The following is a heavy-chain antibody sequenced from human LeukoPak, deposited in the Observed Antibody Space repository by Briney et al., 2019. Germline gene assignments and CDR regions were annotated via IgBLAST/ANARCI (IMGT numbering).Heavy chain of an antibody. CDR1: GYTFTGYY. CDR2: INPNSGAT. D-gene: IGHD1-26*01. J-gene: IGHJ3*02. Sequence: ASVKVSCKASGYTFTGYYMHWVRQAPGQGLEWMAWINPNSGATDYAQKFQGRVTMTRDTSISTAYMELSRLRSDDTAVFYCARADSGSFQAFDIWGQGTMVTVSS. CDR3: ARADSGSFQAFDI. V-gene: IGHV1-2*02.